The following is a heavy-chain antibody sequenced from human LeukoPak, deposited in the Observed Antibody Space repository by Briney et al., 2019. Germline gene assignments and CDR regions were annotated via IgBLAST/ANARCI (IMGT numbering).Heavy chain of an antibody. J-gene: IGHJ4*02. CDR1: GYSFANYG. D-gene: IGHD3-22*01. CDR2: TYPGDSTA. V-gene: IGHV5-51*01. Sequence: GESLKISCKGSGYSFANYGVGWVRQMPGKGLEWMGITYPGDSTARYSPSFQGQVTISADKSISTAYLQWSSLKASDTAMYYCARRAYYDSSGYYPKATHFDYWGQGTLVTVSS. CDR3: ARRAYYDSSGYYPKATHFDY.